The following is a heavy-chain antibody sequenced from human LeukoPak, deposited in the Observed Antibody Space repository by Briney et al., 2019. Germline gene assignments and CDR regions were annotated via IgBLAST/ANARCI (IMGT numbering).Heavy chain of an antibody. CDR1: GYSFTSYW. CDR3: ARSSSGGYYYYGMDV. D-gene: IGHD3-10*01. Sequence: GESLKISCKGSGYSFTSYWIGWVRQLPGKGLEWMGIIYPGDSDTRYSPSFQGQVTISADKSISTAYLQWSSLKASDTAMYYCARSSSGGYYYYGMDVWGQGTTVTVSS. CDR2: IYPGDSDT. J-gene: IGHJ6*02. V-gene: IGHV5-51*01.